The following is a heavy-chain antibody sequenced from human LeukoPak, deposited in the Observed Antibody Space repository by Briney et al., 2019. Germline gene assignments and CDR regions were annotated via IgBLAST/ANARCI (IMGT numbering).Heavy chain of an antibody. J-gene: IGHJ4*02. D-gene: IGHD5-24*01. CDR3: ARDPRDGYNPRY. V-gene: IGHV1-69*05. CDR1: GGTFSSYA. CDR2: IIPIFGTA. Sequence: SVKVSCKASGGTFSSYAISWVRQAPGQGLEWMGGIIPIFGTANYAQKFQGRVTITTDESTSTAYMELGSLRSEDTAVYYCARDPRDGYNPRYWGQGTLVTVSS.